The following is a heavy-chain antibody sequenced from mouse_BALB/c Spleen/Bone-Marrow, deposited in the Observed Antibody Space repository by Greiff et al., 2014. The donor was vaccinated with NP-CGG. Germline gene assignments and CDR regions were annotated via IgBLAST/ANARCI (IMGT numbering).Heavy chain of an antibody. CDR1: DYTFTSYW. V-gene: IGHV1-74*01. J-gene: IGHJ4*01. D-gene: IGHD6-1*01. CDR2: IDPSNSET. CDR3: ARTFQPRRAMDY. Sequence: QVQLQQPGPELVRPGASVKMSCKASDYTFTSYWMHWVKQRPGQGLEWIGMIDPSNSETRLNQKFEDKATLNVDKSSNTAYMRLSSLTSEDSAVYYCARTFQPRRAMDYWGQGSSVTVSS.